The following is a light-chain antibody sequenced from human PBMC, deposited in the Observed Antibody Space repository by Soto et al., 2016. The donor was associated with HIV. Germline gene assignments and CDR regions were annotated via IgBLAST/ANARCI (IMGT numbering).Light chain of an antibody. CDR2: DDS. CDR3: QVWDSSGGRGV. V-gene: IGLV3-21*02. J-gene: IGLJ1*01. Sequence: SYELTQPPSVSVAPGETARITCGGNNIGSKGVHWYQQKPGQAPILVVCDDSDRPSGIPERFSGSNSGDTATLTISRVAAGDEADYYCQVWDSSGGRGVFGTGTKVTVL. CDR1: NIGSKG.